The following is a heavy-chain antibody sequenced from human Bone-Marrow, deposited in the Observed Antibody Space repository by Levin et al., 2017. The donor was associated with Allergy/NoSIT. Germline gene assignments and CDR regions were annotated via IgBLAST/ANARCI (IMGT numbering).Heavy chain of an antibody. D-gene: IGHD3-3*01. Sequence: SCAASGFTFSSYTMNWVRQAPGKGLEWVSSISGSSSYITFSDSVKGRLTISRDNAKNSLFLQMNNLRAEDTAVYYCARRNDFWSRTHGGYYFFMDVWGAGTTVTVSS. CDR2: ISGSSSYI. CDR3: ARRNDFWSRTHGGYYFFMDV. CDR1: GFTFSSYT. V-gene: IGHV3-21*01. J-gene: IGHJ6*03.